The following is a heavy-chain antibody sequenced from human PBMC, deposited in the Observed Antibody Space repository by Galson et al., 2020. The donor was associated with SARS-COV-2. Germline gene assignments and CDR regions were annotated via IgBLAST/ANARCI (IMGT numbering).Heavy chain of an antibody. CDR2: IIPILGIA. CDR1: GGTFSSYT. Sequence: SVKVSCKASGGTFSSYTISWVRQAPGQGLEWMGRIIPILGIANYAQKFQGRVTITADKSTSTAYMELSSLRSEDTAVYYCARDFPPICTSCYIGRLLDDYYYYYGMDVWGQGTTVTVSS. CDR3: ARDFPPICTSCYIGRLLDDYYYYYGMDV. J-gene: IGHJ6*02. D-gene: IGHD2-2*02. V-gene: IGHV1-69*04.